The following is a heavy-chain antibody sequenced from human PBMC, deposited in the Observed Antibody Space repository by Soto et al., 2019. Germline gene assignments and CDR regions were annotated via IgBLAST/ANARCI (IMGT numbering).Heavy chain of an antibody. CDR2: IIPIFGTA. Sequence: SVKVSCKGSGGTFSSYTISWVRQAPGQGLEWMGGIIPIFGTANYAQKFQGRVTITADESTSTAYMELSSLRSEDTAVYYCAREGPGGDYDFWSGYYTANWFDPWGQGTLVTVSS. CDR1: GGTFSSYT. V-gene: IGHV1-69*13. D-gene: IGHD3-3*01. CDR3: AREGPGGDYDFWSGYYTANWFDP. J-gene: IGHJ5*02.